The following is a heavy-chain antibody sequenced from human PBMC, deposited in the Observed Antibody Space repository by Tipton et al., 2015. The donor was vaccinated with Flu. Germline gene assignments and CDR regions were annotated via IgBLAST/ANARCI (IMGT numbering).Heavy chain of an antibody. J-gene: IGHJ4*02. CDR2: IYYSGST. D-gene: IGHD3-9*01. V-gene: IGHV4-59*01. Sequence: TLSLTCTVSGGSISSYYWSWIRQPPGKGLEWIGYIYYSGSTNYNLSLKSRVTISVDTSKNQFSLKLSSVTAADTAVYYCARGVQYYDILTGYTAYFDYWGQGTLVTVSS. CDR1: GGSISSYY. CDR3: ARGVQYYDILTGYTAYFDY.